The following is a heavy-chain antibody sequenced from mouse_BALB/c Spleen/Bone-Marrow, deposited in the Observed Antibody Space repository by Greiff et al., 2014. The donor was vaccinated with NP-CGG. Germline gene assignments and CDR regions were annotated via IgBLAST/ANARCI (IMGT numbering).Heavy chain of an antibody. Sequence: EVMLVESGGGLVKPGGSLELSCAASGFTFSSYVMSWVRQTPEKRLEWVATISSGGTYTYYPDSVKGRFTISRDNAKNTLYLQMSSLRSEDTAMYYCARREENSLLRPRYFDVWGAGTTVTVSS. CDR3: ARREENSLLRPRYFDV. D-gene: IGHD1-2*01. J-gene: IGHJ1*01. CDR2: ISSGGTYT. V-gene: IGHV5-9-1*01. CDR1: GFTFSSYV.